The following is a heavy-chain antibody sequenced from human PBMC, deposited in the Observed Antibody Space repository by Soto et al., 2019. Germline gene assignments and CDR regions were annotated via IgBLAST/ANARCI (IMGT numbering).Heavy chain of an antibody. CDR3: ARGYYGSGTYYYYYYGMDV. Sequence: QVQLQQWGAGLLKPSETLSLTCAVYGGSFSGYYWSWIRQPPGKGLEWSGEINHSGSTNYNPSLKSRVTISVDTSKNQFSLKLSSVTAADTAVYYCARGYYGSGTYYYYYYGMDVWGQGTTVTVSS. CDR2: INHSGST. D-gene: IGHD3-10*01. CDR1: GGSFSGYY. V-gene: IGHV4-34*01. J-gene: IGHJ6*02.